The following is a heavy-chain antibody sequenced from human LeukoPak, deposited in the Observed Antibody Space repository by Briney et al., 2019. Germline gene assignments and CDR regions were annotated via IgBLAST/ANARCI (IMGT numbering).Heavy chain of an antibody. J-gene: IGHJ4*02. D-gene: IGHD5-24*01. CDR2: IKTKTDGGTT. V-gene: IGHV3-15*01. CDR1: GFTFSNAW. Sequence: GRSLRLSCAASGFTFSNAWMSWVRQAPGKGLERIGRIKTKTDGGTTDYAAPVKGRFTISRDDSKNTLYLQMNSLKTEDTAVYYCTTVERWLLRSSPYWGQGTLVTVSS. CDR3: TTVERWLLRSSPY.